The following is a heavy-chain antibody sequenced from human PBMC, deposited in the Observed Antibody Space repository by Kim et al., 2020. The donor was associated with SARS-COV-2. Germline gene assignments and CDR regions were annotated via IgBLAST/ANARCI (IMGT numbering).Heavy chain of an antibody. J-gene: IGHJ4*02. Sequence: VKGRFTISRDNSKNTLYLQMNSLRAEDTAVYYCARDRLGYSGYEDDLPDYWGQGTLVTVSS. D-gene: IGHD5-12*01. V-gene: IGHV3-30*01. CDR3: ARDRLGYSGYEDDLPDY.